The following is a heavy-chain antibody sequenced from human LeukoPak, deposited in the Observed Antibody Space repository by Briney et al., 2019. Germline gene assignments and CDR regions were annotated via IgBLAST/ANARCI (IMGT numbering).Heavy chain of an antibody. V-gene: IGHV4-34*01. Sequence: PSETLSLTCAVYGGSFSGYYWSWIRQPPGKGLEWIGEINHSGSTNYNPSLKSRVTISVDTSKNQFSLKLSSVTAADTAVYYCARAGGAAAGTSSMDVWGQGTAVTVSS. J-gene: IGHJ6*02. D-gene: IGHD6-13*01. CDR1: GGSFSGYY. CDR3: ARAGGAAAGTSSMDV. CDR2: INHSGST.